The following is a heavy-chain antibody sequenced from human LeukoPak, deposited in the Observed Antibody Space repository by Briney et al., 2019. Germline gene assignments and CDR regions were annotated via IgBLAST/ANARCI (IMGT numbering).Heavy chain of an antibody. CDR2: IYYSGST. CDR1: GGSISSSSYF. CDR3: ASKRYSSGWYQDY. J-gene: IGHJ4*02. Sequence: SETLSLTCTVSGGSISSSSYFWGWIRQPPGRGLEWIGSIYYSGSTYYNPSLKSRVTISVDTSKNQFSLNLSSVTAADTAVYYCASKRYSSGWYQDYWGQGTLVTVSS. D-gene: IGHD6-19*01. V-gene: IGHV4-39*07.